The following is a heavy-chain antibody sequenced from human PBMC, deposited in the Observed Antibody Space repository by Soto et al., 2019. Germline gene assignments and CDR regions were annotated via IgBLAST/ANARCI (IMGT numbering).Heavy chain of an antibody. Sequence: GGSLRLSCAASEFTFSEYEMNWVRQVPGKGLEWLSYISGSGVTTYYADSVNGRFTVSRDNAKDSLFLQMKSLRPEYTAVYYCARAPYSSDWYVFDKWGQGTLVTVSS. V-gene: IGHV3-48*03. J-gene: IGHJ4*02. CDR3: ARAPYSSDWYVFDK. CDR1: EFTFSEYE. CDR2: ISGSGVTT. D-gene: IGHD6-13*01.